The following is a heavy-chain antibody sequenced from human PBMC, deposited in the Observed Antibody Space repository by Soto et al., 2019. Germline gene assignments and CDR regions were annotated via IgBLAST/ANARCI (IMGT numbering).Heavy chain of an antibody. Sequence: EVQLLESGGGLVQPGGSLRLSCAASGFTFSSYVMSWVRQAPGKGLEWVSAISGSGGSTYYADSVKGRFTISRDNSKNTLYLQMNSLRAEDTAVYYCAKSSGSTTHYYYMDVWGKGTTVTVSS. D-gene: IGHD2-2*01. CDR3: AKSSGSTTHYYYMDV. J-gene: IGHJ6*03. CDR2: ISGSGGST. V-gene: IGHV3-23*01. CDR1: GFTFSSYV.